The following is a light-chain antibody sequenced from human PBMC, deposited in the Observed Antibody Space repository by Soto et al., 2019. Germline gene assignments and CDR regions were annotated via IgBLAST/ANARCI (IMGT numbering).Light chain of an antibody. CDR3: QKYDSAPQT. CDR2: AAS. V-gene: IGKV1-27*01. J-gene: IGKJ1*01. CDR1: QGISNY. Sequence: DIQMTQSPSSLSASVGDRVTITCRASQGISNYLAWYQQKPGKVPKLLIYAASTLQSGVPSRFSGRGFGTEFTLTISSLQPEDVATYYCQKYDSAPQTFGQGTKVEIK.